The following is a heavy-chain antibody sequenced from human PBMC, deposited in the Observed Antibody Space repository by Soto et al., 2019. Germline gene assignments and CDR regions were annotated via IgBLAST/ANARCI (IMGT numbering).Heavy chain of an antibody. D-gene: IGHD6-19*01. CDR2: IWYDGGNK. CDR3: ARSYSSAWYLFDY. CDR1: GFTFGSHG. V-gene: IGHV3-33*01. Sequence: QVQLVESGGGVVQPGRSLRLSCAASGFTFGSHGMHWVRQAPGKGLEWVSLIWYDGGNKYYTDSVEGRFTISRDNSKNTLYLQMNSLRAEDTAVYYCARSYSSAWYLFDYWGQGTLVTVSS. J-gene: IGHJ4*02.